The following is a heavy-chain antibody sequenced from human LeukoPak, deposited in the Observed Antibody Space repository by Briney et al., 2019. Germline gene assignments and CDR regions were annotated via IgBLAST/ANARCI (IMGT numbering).Heavy chain of an antibody. CDR1: GYTFSSYA. J-gene: IGHJ5*02. CDR2: INAGNGNT. D-gene: IGHD3-10*01. V-gene: IGHV1-3*01. Sequence: ASVKVSCKASGYTFSSYAMHWVRQAPGQRLEWMGWINAGNGNTKYSQKFQARVTITRNTPASTAYMELSSLRSEDTAVYYCARAPPMVRGVIKGDNWFDPWGQGTLVTVSS. CDR3: ARAPPMVRGVIKGDNWFDP.